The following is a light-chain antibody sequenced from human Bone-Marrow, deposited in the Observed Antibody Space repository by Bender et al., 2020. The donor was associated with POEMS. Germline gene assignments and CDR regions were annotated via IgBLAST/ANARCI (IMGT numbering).Light chain of an antibody. CDR1: SSDVGRYKH. CDR3: SSYAGDTFVV. CDR2: DVT. Sequence: QSVLTQPPSVSGSPGQSITISCTGTSSDVGRYKHVSWYRQDPGKAPKLIIYDVTNRPSGISNRFSGSKSGNTASLTISGLQAEDEADYYCSSYAGDTFVVFGGGTKLTVL. J-gene: IGLJ2*01. V-gene: IGLV2-14*01.